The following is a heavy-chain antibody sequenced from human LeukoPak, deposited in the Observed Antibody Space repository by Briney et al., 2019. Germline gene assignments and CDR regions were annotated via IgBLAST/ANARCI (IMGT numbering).Heavy chain of an antibody. V-gene: IGHV4-59*01. CDR3: ASGLYGDPVGY. Sequence: PSETLSLTCTVSGGSISSYYWSWIRQPPGKGLEWIGYIYYSGSTNYNPSLKSRVTISVDTSKNQFSLKLSSVTAADTAVYYCASGLYGDPVGYWGQGTLVTVSS. D-gene: IGHD4-17*01. CDR2: IYYSGST. J-gene: IGHJ4*02. CDR1: GGSISSYY.